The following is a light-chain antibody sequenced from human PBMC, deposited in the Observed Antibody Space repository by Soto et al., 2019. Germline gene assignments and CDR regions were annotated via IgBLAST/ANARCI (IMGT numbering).Light chain of an antibody. J-gene: IGKJ4*01. Sequence: DIHLTQSPSSISAYVGDRVTITCRASQAITSNLAWYQQKPGNPPKLLIYEESTLHSGVPSRFSGRKVGTQFILTIDSLQPEDFATYYCQQVKSYPRTFGGGTKV. CDR1: QAITSN. CDR3: QQVKSYPRT. CDR2: EES. V-gene: IGKV1-9*01.